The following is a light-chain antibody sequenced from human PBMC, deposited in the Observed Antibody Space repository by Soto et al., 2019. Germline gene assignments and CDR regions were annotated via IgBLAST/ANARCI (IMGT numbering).Light chain of an antibody. J-gene: IGKJ3*01. V-gene: IGKV3-20*01. CDR1: QSVSSSY. CDR2: GAS. Sequence: EIVLTQSPGTLSLSPGERATLSCRDSQSVSSSYLAWYQQKPGQAPRLLIYGASSRATGIPDRFSGSGSGTDFTLTISRLEPEDFAVYYCQQYGSSPQVTFGPGTKVDIK. CDR3: QQYGSSPQVT.